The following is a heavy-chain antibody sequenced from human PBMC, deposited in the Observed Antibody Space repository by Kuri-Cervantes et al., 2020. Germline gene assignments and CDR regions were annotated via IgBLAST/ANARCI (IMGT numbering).Heavy chain of an antibody. J-gene: IGHJ6*02. D-gene: IGHD3-10*02. V-gene: IGHV4-4*07. Sequence: SETLSLTCTVSGGSISSYYWSWIRQPAGKGLEWIGRIYTSGSTNYNPSLKSRVTMSVDTSKNQFSLKLSSVTAADTAVYYCARDSHGYGDVRDYYYYGMDVWGQGTTVTDSS. CDR1: GGSISSYY. CDR3: ARDSHGYGDVRDYYYYGMDV. CDR2: IYTSGST.